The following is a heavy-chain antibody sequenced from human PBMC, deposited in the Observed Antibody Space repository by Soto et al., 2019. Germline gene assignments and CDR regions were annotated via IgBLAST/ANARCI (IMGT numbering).Heavy chain of an antibody. D-gene: IGHD4-17*01. V-gene: IGHV3-30-3*01. CDR2: ISYDGSNK. Sequence: GSLRLSWAASGFTFSSYAMHWVRQAPGKGLEWVAVISYDGSNKYYADSVKGRFTISRDNSKNTLYLQMNSLRAEDTAVYYCARSSDENDYGDYSASDYWGQGTLVTVSS. J-gene: IGHJ4*02. CDR3: ARSSDENDYGDYSASDY. CDR1: GFTFSSYA.